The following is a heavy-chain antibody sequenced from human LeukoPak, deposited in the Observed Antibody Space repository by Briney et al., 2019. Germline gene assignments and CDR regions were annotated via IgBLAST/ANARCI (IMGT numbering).Heavy chain of an antibody. D-gene: IGHD2-2*02. Sequence: PGGSLRLSCAASGFTFDDYAMHWVRQAPGKGLEWVSLIRWDGGSTYYADSVKGRFTISRDNSKNSLYLQMNSLRAEDTALYYCAKSHCSSTSCYMGGYFDYWGQGTLVTVSS. V-gene: IGHV3-43D*03. CDR3: AKSHCSSTSCYMGGYFDY. J-gene: IGHJ4*02. CDR1: GFTFDDYA. CDR2: IRWDGGST.